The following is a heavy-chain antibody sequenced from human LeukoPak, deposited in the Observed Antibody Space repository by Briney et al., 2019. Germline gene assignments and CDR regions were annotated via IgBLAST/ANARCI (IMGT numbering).Heavy chain of an antibody. J-gene: IGHJ4*02. CDR3: ATTPYSSSWYKGDFGY. D-gene: IGHD6-13*01. Sequence: GGSLRLSCAASGFTFSNYGMHCVRQAPGKGLECVSYISSSSSYIYYADSVKGRFTISRDNAKNSLYLQMNSLRAEDTAVYYCATTPYSSSWYKGDFGYWGQGTLVTVSS. V-gene: IGHV3-21*01. CDR2: ISSSSSYI. CDR1: GFTFSNYG.